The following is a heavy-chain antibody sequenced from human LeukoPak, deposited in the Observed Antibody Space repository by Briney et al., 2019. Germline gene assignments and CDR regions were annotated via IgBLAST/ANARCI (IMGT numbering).Heavy chain of an antibody. V-gene: IGHV3-30-3*01. CDR2: ISYDGSNK. CDR1: GFTFSSYA. D-gene: IGHD4-11*01. CDR3: AGNYSIDYGMDV. Sequence: GGFLRLSCAASGFTFSSYAMHWVRQAPGKGLEWVAVISYDGSNKYYADSVKGRFTISRDNSKNTLYLQMNSLRAEDTAVYYCAGNYSIDYGMDVWGQGTTVTVSS. J-gene: IGHJ6*02.